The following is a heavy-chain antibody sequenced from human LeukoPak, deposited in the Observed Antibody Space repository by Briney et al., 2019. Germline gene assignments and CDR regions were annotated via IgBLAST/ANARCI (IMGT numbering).Heavy chain of an antibody. CDR3: AELGITMIGGV. D-gene: IGHD3-10*02. J-gene: IGHJ6*04. CDR1: GFTFSSYE. V-gene: IGHV3-48*03. CDR2: ISSSGSTI. Sequence: GGSLRRSCAASGFTFSSYEMNWVRQAPGKGLEWVSYISSSGSTIYYADSVKGRFTISRDNAKNSLYLQMNSLRAEDTAVYYCAELGITMIGGVWGKGTTVTISS.